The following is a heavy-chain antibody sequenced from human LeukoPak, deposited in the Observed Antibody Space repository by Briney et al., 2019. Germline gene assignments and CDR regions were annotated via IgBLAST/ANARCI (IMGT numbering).Heavy chain of an antibody. CDR2: IYHSGST. V-gene: IGHV4-38-2*01. D-gene: IGHD3-22*01. Sequence: SETLSLTCAVSGYSISSGYYWGWIRQPPGKGLEWIGSIYHSGSTHYNPSLKSRVTISVDTSKNQFSLKLSSVTAADTAVYYCAAEGDSSGYYSPLFLDYWGQGTLVTVSS. CDR3: AAEGDSSGYYSPLFLDY. J-gene: IGHJ4*02. CDR1: GYSISSGYY.